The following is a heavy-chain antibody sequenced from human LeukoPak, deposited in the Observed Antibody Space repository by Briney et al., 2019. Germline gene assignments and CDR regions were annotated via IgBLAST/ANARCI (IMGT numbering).Heavy chain of an antibody. D-gene: IGHD6-19*01. V-gene: IGHV3-30*02. CDR2: IRYDGSNK. CDR3: ARDLVRSSGWYVGY. Sequence: GGSLRLSCAASGFTFSSYGMHWVRQAPGKGLEWVAFIRYDGSNKYYADSVKGRFTISRDNSKNTLYLEMNSLRAEDTAVYYCARDLVRSSGWYVGYWGQGTLVTVSS. J-gene: IGHJ4*02. CDR1: GFTFSSYG.